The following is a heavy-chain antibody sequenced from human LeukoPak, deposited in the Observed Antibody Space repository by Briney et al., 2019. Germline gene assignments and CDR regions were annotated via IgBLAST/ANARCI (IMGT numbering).Heavy chain of an antibody. Sequence: PSETLSLTCTVSGGSINGYYWGWIRQPPGKGLEWIGSIYDSGSTYYNPSLKSRVTISVDTSKNQFSLKLNSVTAADTAVYYCARHYGPWGQGTLVTVSS. CDR2: IYDSGST. CDR3: ARHYGP. CDR1: GGSINGYY. V-gene: IGHV4-39*01. J-gene: IGHJ5*02. D-gene: IGHD3-10*01.